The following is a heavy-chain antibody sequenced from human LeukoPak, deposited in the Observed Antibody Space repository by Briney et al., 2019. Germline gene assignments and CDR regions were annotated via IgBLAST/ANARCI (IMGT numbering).Heavy chain of an antibody. D-gene: IGHD5-24*01. CDR1: GGSLSSGGYY. Sequence: SETLSLTCTVSGGSLSSGGYYWSWLRQHPGTGLEWIGYIYYSGSTYYNPSLKSRVTISVDTSKNQFSLKLSSVTAADTAVYYCARWLQLRDYFDYWGQGTLVTVSS. J-gene: IGHJ4*02. CDR3: ARWLQLRDYFDY. V-gene: IGHV4-31*03. CDR2: IYYSGST.